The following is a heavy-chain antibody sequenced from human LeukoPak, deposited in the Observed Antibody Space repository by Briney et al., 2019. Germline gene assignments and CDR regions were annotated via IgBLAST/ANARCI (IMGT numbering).Heavy chain of an antibody. J-gene: IGHJ4*02. V-gene: IGHV4-39*01. CDR2: IYYSGST. D-gene: IGHD1-26*01. CDR1: GGSISSSSYY. CDR3: AIGEWELLPLDY. Sequence: SETLSLTCTVSGGSISSSSYYWGWIRQPPGKGLEWIGSIYYSGSTYYNPSLRSRVTISVDTSKNQFSLKLSSVTAADTAVYYCAIGEWELLPLDYWGQGTLVTVPS.